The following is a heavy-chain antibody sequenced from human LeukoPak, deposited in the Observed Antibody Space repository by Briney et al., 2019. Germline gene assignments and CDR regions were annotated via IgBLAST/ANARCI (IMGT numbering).Heavy chain of an antibody. J-gene: IGHJ5*02. Sequence: SETLSLTCAVYGGSFRGYYWSWIRQPPGKGLEWIGEINHSGSTNYNPSLKSRVTISVDTSKNQFSLKLSSVTAADTAVYYCARQGGYSPNWFDPWGQGTLVTVSS. CDR2: INHSGST. CDR3: ARQGGYSPNWFDP. V-gene: IGHV4-34*01. D-gene: IGHD4-23*01. CDR1: GGSFRGYY.